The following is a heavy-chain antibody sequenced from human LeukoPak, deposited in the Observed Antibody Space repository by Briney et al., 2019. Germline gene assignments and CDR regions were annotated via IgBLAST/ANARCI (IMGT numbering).Heavy chain of an antibody. CDR1: GFTFSDYS. J-gene: IGHJ4*02. D-gene: IGHD6-19*01. CDR2: VSSTSTYI. CDR3: ARALGGWPRFIYDS. Sequence: GGSLRLSCAASGFTFSDYSINWVRQAPGKGLEWVSSVSSTSTYIYYADSVKGRFTISRDNAKNSLHLQMDSLRAEDTALYYCARALGGWPRFIYDSWGQGTLVTVSS. V-gene: IGHV3-21*01.